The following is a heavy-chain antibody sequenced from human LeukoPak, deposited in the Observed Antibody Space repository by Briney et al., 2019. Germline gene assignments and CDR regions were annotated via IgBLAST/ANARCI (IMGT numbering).Heavy chain of an antibody. Sequence: SVKVSCKASGGTFSSYAINWVRQAPGQGLEWMGGIIPIFGTANYAQKFQGRVTITADESTSTAYMELSSLRSEDTAVYYCARDISGSRGVITPHYYYYYMDVWGKGTTVLVSS. CDR2: IIPIFGTA. J-gene: IGHJ6*03. D-gene: IGHD3-22*01. V-gene: IGHV1-69*01. CDR3: ARDISGSRGVITPHYYYYYMDV. CDR1: GGTFSSYA.